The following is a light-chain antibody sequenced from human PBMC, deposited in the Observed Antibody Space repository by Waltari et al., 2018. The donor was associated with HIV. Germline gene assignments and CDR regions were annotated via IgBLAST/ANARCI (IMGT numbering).Light chain of an antibody. CDR2: DVS. CDR3: QQRSNWPLT. Sequence: EIVLTQSPVTLSLSPGERATLSCRASQNINTFLAWYQHIPGQAPRLLIYDVSNRDTGIPARFSGSGSGTDFTLTSSSLEPEDFAVYYCQQRSNWPLTFGGGTKVEMK. CDR1: QNINTF. V-gene: IGKV3-11*01. J-gene: IGKJ4*01.